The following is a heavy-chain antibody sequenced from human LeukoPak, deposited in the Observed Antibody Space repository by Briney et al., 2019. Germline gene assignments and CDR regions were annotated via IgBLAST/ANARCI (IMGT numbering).Heavy chain of an antibody. Sequence: SQTLSLTCTVSGGSISSGDYYWSWIRQPPGKGLEWIGYIYYSGSTYYNPSLKSRVTISVDTSKNQFSLKLSSVTAADTAVYYCARIDSSGPEVGYYFDYWGQGTLVTVSS. CDR3: ARIDSSGPEVGYYFDY. CDR1: GGSISSGDYY. J-gene: IGHJ4*02. V-gene: IGHV4-30-4*08. D-gene: IGHD3-22*01. CDR2: IYYSGST.